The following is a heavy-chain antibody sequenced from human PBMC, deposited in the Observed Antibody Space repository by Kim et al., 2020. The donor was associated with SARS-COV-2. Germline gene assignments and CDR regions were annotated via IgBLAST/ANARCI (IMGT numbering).Heavy chain of an antibody. D-gene: IGHD6-13*01. CDR2: ISSSSYI. CDR3: ARDLGSSWSTNWFDP. V-gene: IGHV3-21*01. CDR1: GFTFSSYS. Sequence: GGSLRLSCAASGFTFSSYSMNWVRQAPGKGLEWVSSISSSSYIYYADSVKGRFTISRDNAKNSLYLQMNSLRAEDTAVYYCARDLGSSWSTNWFDPWGQGTLVTVSS. J-gene: IGHJ5*02.